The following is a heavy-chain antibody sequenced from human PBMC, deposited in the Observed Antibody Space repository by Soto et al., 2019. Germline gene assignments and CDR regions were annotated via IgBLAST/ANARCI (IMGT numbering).Heavy chain of an antibody. Sequence: QITLKESGPTLVKPTQTLTLTCTFSGFSLSSRGMGVGWIRQPPGKALEWLALIYWDDDKPYSPSLKSRLTITKDPSKNKVVLTMTNMDPVDTATYYCAHFYDTSGYYYVYFDYWGQGTLVTVS. D-gene: IGHD3-22*01. CDR2: IYWDDDK. CDR1: GFSLSSRGMG. J-gene: IGHJ4*02. V-gene: IGHV2-5*02. CDR3: AHFYDTSGYYYVYFDY.